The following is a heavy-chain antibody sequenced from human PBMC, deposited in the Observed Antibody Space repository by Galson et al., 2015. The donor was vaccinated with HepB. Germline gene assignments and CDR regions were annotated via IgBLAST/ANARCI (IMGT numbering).Heavy chain of an antibody. D-gene: IGHD6-19*01. J-gene: IGHJ4*02. CDR2: ISSNGGST. Sequence: SLRLSCAASGFTFSSYAMHWVRQAPGKGLEYVSAISSNGGSTYYANSVKGRFTISRDNSKNTRYLQMGSLRAEDMAVYYCAIGLLPGTAVAFLYWGQGTLVTVSS. V-gene: IGHV3-64*01. CDR3: AIGLLPGTAVAFLY. CDR1: GFTFSSYA.